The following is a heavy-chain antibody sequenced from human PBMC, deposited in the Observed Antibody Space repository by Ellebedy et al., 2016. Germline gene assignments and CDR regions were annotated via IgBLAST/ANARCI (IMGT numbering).Heavy chain of an antibody. Sequence: GGSLRLXXAASGFTFSTYAMHWVRQAPGKGLEWVALISYDRSNKYHADSVKGRFTISRDNSKKTLYLQMNSLRAEDTAVYYCARDGDTRGYFDCWGQGTLVTVSS. CDR1: GFTFSTYA. V-gene: IGHV3-30-3*01. CDR2: ISYDRSNK. J-gene: IGHJ4*02. CDR3: ARDGDTRGYFDC. D-gene: IGHD5-18*01.